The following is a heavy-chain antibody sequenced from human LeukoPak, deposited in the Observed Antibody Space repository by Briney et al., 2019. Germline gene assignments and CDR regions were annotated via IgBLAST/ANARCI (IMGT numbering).Heavy chain of an antibody. Sequence: GGSLRLSCAASGFTFTTCAMHWVRQTPDRGLEWVALISHDGRDKLYADSVKGRFTISRDDSRNTVTLQMSSLRPEDAALYYCARDPGFWALPGPWHMDVWGQGTTVTVPS. J-gene: IGHJ6*02. V-gene: IGHV3-30*04. CDR2: ISHDGRDK. D-gene: IGHD3-10*01. CDR1: GFTFTTCA. CDR3: ARDPGFWALPGPWHMDV.